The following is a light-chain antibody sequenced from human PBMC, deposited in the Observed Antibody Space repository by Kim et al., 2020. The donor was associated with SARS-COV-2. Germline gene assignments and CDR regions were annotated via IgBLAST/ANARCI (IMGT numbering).Light chain of an antibody. CDR1: QSISSY. J-gene: IGKJ2*01. V-gene: IGKV1-39*01. CDR2: AAS. CDR3: QQSYRTPYT. Sequence: DIQMTQSPSSLSASVGDRVTITCRASQSISSYLNWYQQKPGKAPKLLIYAASSLQSGVPSRFSGSGSGTDFTLTISSLQPEDFATYYCQQSYRTPYTFGQGTSWRS.